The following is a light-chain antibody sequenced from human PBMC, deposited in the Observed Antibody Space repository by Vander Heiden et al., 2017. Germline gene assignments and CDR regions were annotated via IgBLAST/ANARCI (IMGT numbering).Light chain of an antibody. CDR2: GAS. J-gene: IGKJ1*01. Sequence: DILLTQSPGTLSLSPGERPTLSCRASQSVSSSYLAWYQQKPGQAPRLLIYGASSRATGIPARFSGSGSGTDFTLTISRLEPEDFAVYYCQQYGSSPRTFGQGTKVEIK. V-gene: IGKV3-20*01. CDR1: QSVSSSY. CDR3: QQYGSSPRT.